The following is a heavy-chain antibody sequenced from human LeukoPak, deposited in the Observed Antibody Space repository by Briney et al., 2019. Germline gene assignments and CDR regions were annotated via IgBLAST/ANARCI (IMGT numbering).Heavy chain of an antibody. D-gene: IGHD6-6*01. CDR2: ISSSGSTI. CDR3: ATYSSSSGTHYYYMDV. Sequence: GGSLRLSCAASGFTFSDYYMSWIRQAPGKGLEWVSYISSSGSTIYYADSVKGRFTISRDNAKNSLYLQMNSLRAEDTAVYYCATYSSSSGTHYYYMDVWGKGTTVTVSS. J-gene: IGHJ6*03. V-gene: IGHV3-11*04. CDR1: GFTFSDYY.